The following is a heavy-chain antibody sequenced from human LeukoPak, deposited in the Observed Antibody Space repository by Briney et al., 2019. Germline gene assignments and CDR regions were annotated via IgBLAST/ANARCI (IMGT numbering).Heavy chain of an antibody. CDR1: GFTFSSYW. D-gene: IGHD2-15*01. CDR2: INSDGSST. V-gene: IGHV3-74*01. Sequence: GGSLRLSCAASGFTFSSYWMHWVRQAPGKGLVWVSRINSDGSSTSYADSVKGRFTTSRDNAKNTLYLQMNSLRAEDTAVYYCARAVVVAAIDYWGQGTLVTVSS. CDR3: ARAVVVAAIDY. J-gene: IGHJ4*02.